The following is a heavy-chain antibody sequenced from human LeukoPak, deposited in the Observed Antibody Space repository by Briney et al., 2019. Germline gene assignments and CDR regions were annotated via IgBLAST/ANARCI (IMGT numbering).Heavy chain of an antibody. CDR2: IYYSGST. J-gene: IGHJ1*01. D-gene: IGHD2-2*02. CDR1: GGSISNYY. V-gene: IGHV4-59*01. Sequence: SETLSLTCTVSGGSISNYYWNWIRQPPGKGLEWIGYIYYSGSTNYNPSLKSRVTISVDTSKNQFSLKLSSVTAADTAVYYCATVEGYCTSTSCYRAYFQLWGQGTLVTVSS. CDR3: ATVEGYCTSTSCYRAYFQL.